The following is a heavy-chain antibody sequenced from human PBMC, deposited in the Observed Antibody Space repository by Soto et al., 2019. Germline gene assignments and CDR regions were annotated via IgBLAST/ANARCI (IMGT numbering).Heavy chain of an antibody. CDR2: ISGSGGST. V-gene: IGHV3-23*01. D-gene: IGHD3-3*01. CDR3: AKDVPYDFWSGYYNEDYYGMDV. Sequence: GGSLRLSCAASGFTFSSYAMSWVRQAPGKGLEWVSAISGSGGSTYYADSVKGRFTISRDNSKNTLYLQMSSLRAEDTAVYYCAKDVPYDFWSGYYNEDYYGMDVWGQGTTVTVSS. J-gene: IGHJ6*02. CDR1: GFTFSSYA.